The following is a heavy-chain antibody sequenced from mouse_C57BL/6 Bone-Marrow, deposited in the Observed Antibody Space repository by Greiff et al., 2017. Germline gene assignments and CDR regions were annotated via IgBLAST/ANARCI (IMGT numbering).Heavy chain of an antibody. CDR1: GFTFSSYG. CDR2: ISSGGSYT. J-gene: IGHJ2*01. CDR3: ARHYYGSRYYFDY. V-gene: IGHV5-6*01. Sequence: EVMLVESGGDLVKPGGSLKLSCAASGFTFSSYGMSWVRQTPDKRLEWVATISSGGSYTYYPDSVKGRFTISRDNAKNTLYLQMSSLKSEDTAMYYCARHYYGSRYYFDYWGQGTTLTVSS. D-gene: IGHD1-1*01.